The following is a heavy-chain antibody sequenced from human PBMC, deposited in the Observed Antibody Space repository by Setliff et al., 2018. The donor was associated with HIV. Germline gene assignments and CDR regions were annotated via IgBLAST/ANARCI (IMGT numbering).Heavy chain of an antibody. J-gene: IGHJ5*02. CDR3: ALPYCSGGNCWSSASLPPAGWFDP. CDR1: GGNFSSYV. Sequence: SVKVSCKASGGNFSSYVISWVRQAPGQGPEWMGGIIPMYGVTNYEQKFQGRVTITTDESTSKAYMELSSLRSEDTAVYYCALPYCSGGNCWSSASLPPAGWFDPCGQGTLVTVSS. CDR2: IIPMYGVT. V-gene: IGHV1-69*05. D-gene: IGHD2-15*01.